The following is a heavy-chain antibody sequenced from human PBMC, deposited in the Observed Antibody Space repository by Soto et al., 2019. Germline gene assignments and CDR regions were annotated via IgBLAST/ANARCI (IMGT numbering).Heavy chain of an antibody. CDR2: IYHSGST. D-gene: IGHD4-4*01. V-gene: IGHV4-4*02. CDR1: GASISSSHW. Sequence: QVQLQESGPGLVKPSGTLSLTCAVSGASISSSHWWSWVRQPPGKGLEWIGEIYHSGSTYYNASLKRRVAISLDKSKTQFPLKLRSVTAADTDVYYCVRKDYSDWFFDLWGRGTLVTVSS. CDR3: VRKDYSDWFFDL. J-gene: IGHJ2*01.